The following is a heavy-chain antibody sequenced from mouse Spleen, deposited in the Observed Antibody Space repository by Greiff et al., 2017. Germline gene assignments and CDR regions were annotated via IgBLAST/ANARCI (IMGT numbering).Heavy chain of an antibody. Sequence: VMLVESGAELAKPGASVKLSCKASGYTFTSYWMHWVKQRPGQGLEWIGYINPSSGYTKYNQKFKDKATLTADKSSSTAYMQLSSLTYEDSAVYYCAPTMITTGYYFDYWGQGTTLTVSS. CDR2: INPSSGYT. CDR3: APTMITTGYYFDY. D-gene: IGHD2-4*01. V-gene: IGHV1-7*01. J-gene: IGHJ2*01. CDR1: GYTFTSYW.